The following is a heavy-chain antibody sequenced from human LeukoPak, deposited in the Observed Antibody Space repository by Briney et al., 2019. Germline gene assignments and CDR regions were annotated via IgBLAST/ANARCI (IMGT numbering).Heavy chain of an antibody. CDR3: ARGPWSYDI. V-gene: IGHV4-4*02. J-gene: IGHJ3*02. Sequence: PSETLSLTCAVSGGSITSSNWWSWVRQPPGKALEWIGEVSDSGSANYNPSLKSRVTISVDKSKNQVSLKLSSVTAADTAVYHCARGPWSYDIWGQGTMVIVSS. CDR1: GGSITSSNW. CDR2: VSDSGSA. D-gene: IGHD1-26*01.